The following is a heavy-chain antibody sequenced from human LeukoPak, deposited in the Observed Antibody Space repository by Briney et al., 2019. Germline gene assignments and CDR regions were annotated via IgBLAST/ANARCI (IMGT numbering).Heavy chain of an antibody. CDR2: ISWNSDTI. D-gene: IGHD3-22*01. J-gene: IGHJ4*02. CDR1: GFIFDDYA. CDR3: ARDPPYYYDSSGYFDY. V-gene: IGHV3-9*01. Sequence: GGSLRLSCAASGFIFDDYAMHWVRQAPGKGLEWVSGISWNSDTIGYADSVKGRFTISRDNAKNSLYLQMNSLRAEDTAVYYCARDPPYYYDSSGYFDYWGQGTLVTVSS.